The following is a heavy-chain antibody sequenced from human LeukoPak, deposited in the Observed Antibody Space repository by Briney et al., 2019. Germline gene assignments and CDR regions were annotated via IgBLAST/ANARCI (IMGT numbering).Heavy chain of an antibody. J-gene: IGHJ4*02. Sequence: PGGSLRLSCAASGFTFSSYAMSWVRQAPGKGLEWVSAISGSGGSTYYADSMKGRFTISRDNSKNTLYLQMNSLRAEDTAVYYCARARVSSGWYGDFDHWGQGTLVTVSS. CDR2: ISGSGGST. V-gene: IGHV3-23*01. CDR1: GFTFSSYA. D-gene: IGHD6-19*01. CDR3: ARARVSSGWYGDFDH.